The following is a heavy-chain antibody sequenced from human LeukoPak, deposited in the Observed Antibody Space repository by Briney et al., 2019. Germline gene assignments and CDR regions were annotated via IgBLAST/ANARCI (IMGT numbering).Heavy chain of an antibody. J-gene: IGHJ4*02. CDR1: GYLCSGNS. CDR3: ARGKSRVGATSDY. V-gene: IGHV1-69*01. Sequence: SSFTVDSRASGYLCSGNSISGVRHTPGQQREWKGGGYPFFGRATYAKKFQGRGTITADESTSTAHMELSSVRSEDTAVYYCARGKSRVGATSDYWGQGTLVTVSS. D-gene: IGHD1-26*01. CDR2: GYPFFGRA.